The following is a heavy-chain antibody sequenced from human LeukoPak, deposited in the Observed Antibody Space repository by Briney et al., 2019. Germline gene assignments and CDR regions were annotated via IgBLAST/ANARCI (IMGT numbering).Heavy chain of an antibody. Sequence: GGSLRLSCVASGFTFSENWMHWVRHAPGKGLAWVSHINRDGGLTNYADSVKGPFTISRDNARNTVYLQMSSLRVEDTAIYFCAREEHRLAEAGTSAFDLGGQGTLVTVS. CDR3: AREEHRLAEAGTSAFDL. J-gene: IGHJ3*01. CDR2: INRDGGLT. V-gene: IGHV3-74*01. D-gene: IGHD6-13*01. CDR1: GFTFSENW.